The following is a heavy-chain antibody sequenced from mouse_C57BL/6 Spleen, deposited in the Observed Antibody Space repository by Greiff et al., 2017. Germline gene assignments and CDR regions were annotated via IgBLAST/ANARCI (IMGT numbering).Heavy chain of an antibody. V-gene: IGHV1-15*01. CDR3: TRDYGSRGWYFDV. CDR1: GYTFTDYE. J-gene: IGHJ1*03. Sequence: VQLQQSGAELVRPGASVTLSCKASGYTFTDYEMHWVKQTPVHGLEWIGAIDPETGGTASNQKFKGKALLTADKSSSTAYMELRSLTSEDSAVYYCTRDYGSRGWYFDVWGTGTTVTVSS. D-gene: IGHD1-1*01. CDR2: IDPETGGT.